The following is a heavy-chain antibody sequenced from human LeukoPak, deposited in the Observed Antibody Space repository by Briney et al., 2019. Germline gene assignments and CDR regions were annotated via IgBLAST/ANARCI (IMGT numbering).Heavy chain of an antibody. J-gene: IGHJ4*01. CDR1: GFIFCNHW. V-gene: IGHV3-74*01. CDR2: IDGGGSST. CDR3: ARGPGSSGGAYVGDY. Sequence: GGSLTLSFAASGFIFCNHWLHWVRQGPGEGMVCVSRIDGGGSSTSYADSVKGRFSISRDNAKSTLYLQMNSLRAEDTAVYYCARGPGSSGGAYVGDYWGHGTLVTVSS. D-gene: IGHD3-22*01.